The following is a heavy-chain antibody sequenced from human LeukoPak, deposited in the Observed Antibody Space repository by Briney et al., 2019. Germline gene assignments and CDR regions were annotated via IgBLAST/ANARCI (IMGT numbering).Heavy chain of an antibody. D-gene: IGHD6-19*01. CDR3: ARSSGWFFYFDY. Sequence: SETLSLTCAVYGGSFSGYYWSWIRQPPGKGLEWIGEINHSGSTNYNPSLKSRVTISLDTSKNQFSLKLNSVTAADTAVYYCARSSGWFFYFDYWGQGTLVPVSS. CDR1: GGSFSGYY. J-gene: IGHJ4*02. CDR2: INHSGST. V-gene: IGHV4-34*01.